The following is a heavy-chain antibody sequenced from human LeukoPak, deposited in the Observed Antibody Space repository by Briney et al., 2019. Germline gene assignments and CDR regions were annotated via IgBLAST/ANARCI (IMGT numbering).Heavy chain of an antibody. D-gene: IGHD1-26*01. CDR1: GGSVSSYH. CDR3: ARAFALYSAASGATFDI. CDR2: IYTNGNT. J-gene: IGHJ3*02. Sequence: SQTLSLTCTVSGGSVSSYHWSWVRQPAGKGLEWIGRIYTNGNTNSNPSLKSRVTMSLDPSKNQFSMKLSSVTAADTAVYFCARAFALYSAASGATFDIWGHGTVVTVSS. V-gene: IGHV4-4*07.